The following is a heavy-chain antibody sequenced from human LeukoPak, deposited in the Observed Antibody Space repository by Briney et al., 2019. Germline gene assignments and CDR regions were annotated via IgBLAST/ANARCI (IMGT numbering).Heavy chain of an antibody. Sequence: GGSLRLSCAASGFTSSTYAMTWVRQAPGKGLEWVSSISSSSSYIYYADSVKGRFTISRDNAKNSLYLQMNSLRAEDTAVYYCARRYYDSSGYSNWFDPWGQGTLVTVSS. CDR1: GFTSSTYA. CDR2: ISSSSSYI. V-gene: IGHV3-21*01. J-gene: IGHJ5*02. D-gene: IGHD3-22*01. CDR3: ARRYYDSSGYSNWFDP.